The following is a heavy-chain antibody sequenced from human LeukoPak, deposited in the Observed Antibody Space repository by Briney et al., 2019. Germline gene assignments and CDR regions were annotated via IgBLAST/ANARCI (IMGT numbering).Heavy chain of an antibody. J-gene: IGHJ4*02. V-gene: IGHV4-34*01. D-gene: IGHD3-10*01. CDR2: INHSGST. CDR1: GGSFSGYY. Sequence: SETLSLTCAVYGGSFSGYYWSGIRQTPGKGLEWIGEINHSGSTNYNPSLKSRVTISVDTSKNQFSLKLSSVTAADTAVYYCARGLIRGYYGSGSRDYWGQGTLVTVSS. CDR3: ARGLIRGYYGSGSRDY.